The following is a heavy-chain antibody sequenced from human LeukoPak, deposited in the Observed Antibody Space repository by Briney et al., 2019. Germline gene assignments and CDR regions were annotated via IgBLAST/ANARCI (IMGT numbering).Heavy chain of an antibody. J-gene: IGHJ4*02. CDR2: IYYSGYT. V-gene: IGHV4-39*01. D-gene: IGHD3-10*01. Sequence: SETLSLTCTVSGGSISSSSYYWVWIRQPPGKGLEWIGSIYYSGYTYYNTSVESRVTISVDTSKNPFSLNLSSVTAADTAVYFCAKHYMGSYDNRGLDYWGQGTLVTVSS. CDR1: GGSISSSSYY. CDR3: AKHYMGSYDNRGLDY.